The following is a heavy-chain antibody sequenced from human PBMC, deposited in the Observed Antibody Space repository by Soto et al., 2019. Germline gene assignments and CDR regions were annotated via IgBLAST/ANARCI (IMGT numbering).Heavy chain of an antibody. CDR1: GFTFSSYA. J-gene: IGHJ4*02. Sequence: HPGGSLRLSCAASGFTFSSYAMHWVRQAPGKGLEWVAVISYDGSNKYYADSVKGRFTISRDNSKNTLYLQMNSLRAEDTAVYYCARVPSSSGRAHFDYWGQGT. V-gene: IGHV3-30-3*01. D-gene: IGHD2-15*01. CDR3: ARVPSSSGRAHFDY. CDR2: ISYDGSNK.